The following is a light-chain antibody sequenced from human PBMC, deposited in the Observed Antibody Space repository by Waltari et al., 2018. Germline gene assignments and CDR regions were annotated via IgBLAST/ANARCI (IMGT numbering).Light chain of an antibody. CDR2: GAS. J-gene: IGKJ4*01. V-gene: IGKV3-15*01. CDR3: QQYNRWPPVT. CDR1: QSIYDN. Sequence: EVVMTQSPATLSVSPGERATRSCRASQSIYDNLAWYQQKPGQSPRLLIYGASTRATGIPSRFSGSGSGTDFTLTISSLQSEDSAVYFCQQYNRWPPVTFGGGTKVEIK.